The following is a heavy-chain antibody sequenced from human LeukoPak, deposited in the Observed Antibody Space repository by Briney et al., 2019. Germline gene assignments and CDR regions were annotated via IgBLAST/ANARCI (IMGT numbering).Heavy chain of an antibody. V-gene: IGHV3-74*01. CDR2: INSDGSST. D-gene: IGHD3-3*01. J-gene: IGHJ4*02. CDR3: ATTRRDYDFWSGYRSIDY. Sequence: PGGSLRLSCAASGFTFSSYWMHWVRQAPGKGLVWVSRINSDGSSTSYADSVKGRFPISRDNAKNTLYLQMNSLRAEDTAVYYCATTRRDYDFWSGYRSIDYWGQGTLVTVSS. CDR1: GFTFSSYW.